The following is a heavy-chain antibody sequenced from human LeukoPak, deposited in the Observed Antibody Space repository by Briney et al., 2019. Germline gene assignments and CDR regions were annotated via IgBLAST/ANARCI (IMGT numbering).Heavy chain of an antibody. CDR1: GLTFSNYA. Sequence: GGSLRLSCAASGLTFSNYAMSWVRQAPGKGLEWVSAISSSGGSTYYADSVKGRFTISRDSSKNTLYLQMSSLRAEDTAVYYCLGKTSGWSTPFDYWGQGTLVTVSS. D-gene: IGHD6-19*01. CDR3: LGKTSGWSTPFDY. J-gene: IGHJ4*02. V-gene: IGHV3-23*01. CDR2: ISSSGGST.